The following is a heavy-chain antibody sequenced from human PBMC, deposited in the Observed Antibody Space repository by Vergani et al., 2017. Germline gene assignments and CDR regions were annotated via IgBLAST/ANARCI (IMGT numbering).Heavy chain of an antibody. CDR1: GFTFSSYA. CDR2: ISGSGGST. Sequence: EVQLLESGGGLVQPGGSLRLSCAASGFTFSSYAMSWVRQAPGKGLEWVSAISGSGGSTYYADSVKGRFTISRDNSKNTLYLQMNSLRAEDTAVYYCAXDPRITIFGAILDYYYYYMDVWGKGTTVTVSS. J-gene: IGHJ6*03. V-gene: IGHV3-23*01. D-gene: IGHD3-3*01. CDR3: AXDPRITIFGAILDYYYYYMDV.